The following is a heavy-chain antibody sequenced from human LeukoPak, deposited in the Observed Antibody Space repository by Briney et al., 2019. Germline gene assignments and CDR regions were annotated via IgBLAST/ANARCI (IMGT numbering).Heavy chain of an antibody. CDR2: IYTSGST. V-gene: IGHV4-4*09. D-gene: IGHD2-2*01. CDR1: GGSISSYY. CDR3: ARHIIVVVPAARAVGNWFDP. J-gene: IGHJ5*02. Sequence: SETLSLTCTVSGGSISSYYWSWIRQPPGKGLEWIGYIYTSGSTNYNPSLKSRVTISVDTSKNQFSLKLSSATAADTAVYYCARHIIVVVPAARAVGNWFDPWGQGTLVTVSS.